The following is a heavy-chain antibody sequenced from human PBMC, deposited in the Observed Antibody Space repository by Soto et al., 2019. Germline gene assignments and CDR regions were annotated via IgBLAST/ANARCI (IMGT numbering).Heavy chain of an antibody. CDR2: IYYSGST. CDR1: GGSISSSSYY. Sequence: SETLSLTCTVSGGSISSSSYYWGWIRQPPGKGLEWIGSIYYSGSTYYNPSLKSRVTISVDTSKNQFSLNLSSVTAADTAVYYCAGIMVATYYFDYWGQGTLVTVSS. J-gene: IGHJ4*02. CDR3: AGIMVATYYFDY. D-gene: IGHD5-12*01. V-gene: IGHV4-39*01.